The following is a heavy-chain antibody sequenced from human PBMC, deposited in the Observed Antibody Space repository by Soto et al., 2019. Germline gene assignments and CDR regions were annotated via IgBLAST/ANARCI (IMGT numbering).Heavy chain of an antibody. Sequence: SETLSLTCSVSGGSISSGDYYWSWIRQPPGKGLEWIGYIYYSGNTYYNPSLKSRVTISVDTSKNQFSLKLSSVTAADTAVYYCARGRYYDNSGYPFDYWGQGTLVTVSS. V-gene: IGHV4-30-4*01. CDR1: GGSISSGDYY. CDR2: IYYSGNT. CDR3: ARGRYYDNSGYPFDY. D-gene: IGHD3-22*01. J-gene: IGHJ4*02.